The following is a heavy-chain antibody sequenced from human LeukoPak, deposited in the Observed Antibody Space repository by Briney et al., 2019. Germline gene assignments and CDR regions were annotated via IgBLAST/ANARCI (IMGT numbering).Heavy chain of an antibody. Sequence: PGGSLRLSCAASGFTFSSYAMSWVRQAPGKGLEWVSAISGSGGSTYYADSVKGRFTISRDNSKNTLYLQMNSLRAEDTAVYYCAKDLDIVVVPAAIPDYWGQGTLVTVSS. CDR1: GFTFSSYA. J-gene: IGHJ4*02. V-gene: IGHV3-23*01. CDR2: ISGSGGST. CDR3: AKDLDIVVVPAAIPDY. D-gene: IGHD2-2*01.